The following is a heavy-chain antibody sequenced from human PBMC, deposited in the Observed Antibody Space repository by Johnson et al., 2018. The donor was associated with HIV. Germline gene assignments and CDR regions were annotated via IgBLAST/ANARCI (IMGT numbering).Heavy chain of an antibody. CDR3: ARVTNDAFDI. V-gene: IGHV3-13*01. Sequence: VQLVESGGGLVKPGGSLRLSCAASGFTFRSYWMSWVRQAPGKGLEWVSAIGTAGDTYYPGSVKGRFTISRENAKNSLYLQMNSLRAGDTAVYYCARVTNDAFDIWGQGTMVTVSS. CDR1: GFTFRSYW. J-gene: IGHJ3*02. CDR2: IGTAGDT.